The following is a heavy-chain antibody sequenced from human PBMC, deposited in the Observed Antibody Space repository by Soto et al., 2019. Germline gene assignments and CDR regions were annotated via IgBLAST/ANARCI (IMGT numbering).Heavy chain of an antibody. D-gene: IGHD6-13*01. Sequence: LVKRSWKTSGYAFGVYHVNCGIQANGQGLEWMGWMNPNSGNTGYAQKFQGRVTMTRNTSISTAYMELSSLRSEDTAVYYCARDIAAAGTSWFDPLGQGTLVTVS. J-gene: IGHJ5*02. CDR3: ARDIAAAGTSWFDP. CDR1: GYAFGVYH. CDR2: MNPNSGNT. V-gene: IGHV1-8*01.